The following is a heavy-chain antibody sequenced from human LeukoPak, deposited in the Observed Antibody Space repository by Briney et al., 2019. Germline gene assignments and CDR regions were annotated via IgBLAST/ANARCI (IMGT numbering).Heavy chain of an antibody. Sequence: SETLSLTCTVSDGSISSSSYYWGWIRQPPGKGLEWIGNIYYSGSTYYNPSLKSRVTISVDTSKNQFSLKLSSVTAADTAVYYCARLPVRPRAFSAIKYGDYAGSFDYWGQGTLVTVSS. CDR3: ARLPVRPRAFSAIKYGDYAGSFDY. V-gene: IGHV4-39*07. CDR2: IYYSGST. CDR1: DGSISSSSYY. D-gene: IGHD4-17*01. J-gene: IGHJ4*02.